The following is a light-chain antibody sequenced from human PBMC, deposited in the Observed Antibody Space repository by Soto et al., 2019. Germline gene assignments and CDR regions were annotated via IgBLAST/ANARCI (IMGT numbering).Light chain of an antibody. Sequence: DIVMTQSPLSLPVTPGEPASISCRSSQSLLHSNGYNYLDWYLQKPGQSPQLLIYLGSNRASGVPDRFSGSGSGTDFTLKISRVEAEDVGVYYCIQALQISWTFGQGTKVEIK. CDR3: IQALQISWT. CDR1: QSLLHSNGYNY. V-gene: IGKV2-28*01. CDR2: LGS. J-gene: IGKJ1*01.